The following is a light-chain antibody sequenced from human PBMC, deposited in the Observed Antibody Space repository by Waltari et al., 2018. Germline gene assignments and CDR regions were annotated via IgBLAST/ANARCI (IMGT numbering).Light chain of an antibody. J-gene: IGKJ4*01. CDR3: QQSDSLPLT. Sequence: DIQMTQSPSSLSASVGDRVTITCRASQTINKYLNWYQKKPGRAPKVLISVISYLHTGVPSRFSGSGSGTDFTLTISSLQPEDFATYYCQQSDSLPLTFAGGTKVEIK. CDR1: QTINKY. CDR2: VIS. V-gene: IGKV1-39*01.